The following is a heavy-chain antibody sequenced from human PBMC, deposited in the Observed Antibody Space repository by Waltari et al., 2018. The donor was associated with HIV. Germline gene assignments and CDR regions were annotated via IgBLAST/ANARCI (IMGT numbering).Heavy chain of an antibody. CDR2: INDSGTT. V-gene: IGHV4-34*01. CDR1: NGSFSGYH. CDR3: ARIPLEVNYYDTSGYYFYFDF. Sequence: KPSETLSLTCAVYNGSFSGYHWTWIRQPPGKGLEWIGEINDSGTTNYNPSLRSRVTISMVTSKRQFSLKLTSVTAADTAVYYCARIPLEVNYYDTSGYYFYFDFWGQGTLITVSS. D-gene: IGHD3-22*01. J-gene: IGHJ4*02.